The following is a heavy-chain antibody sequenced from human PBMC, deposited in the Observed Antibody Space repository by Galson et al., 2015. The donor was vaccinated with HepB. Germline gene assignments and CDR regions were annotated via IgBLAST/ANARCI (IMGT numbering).Heavy chain of an antibody. Sequence: SVKVSCKASGYAFSSFGISWVRQAPGQGLEWMGWISGKDGNTNYEQKLYGRVTITTDTSTSTAYMELKNLGSDDTAVYYCARDGDDFWSDTYHFGYWGQGTPVAVSS. J-gene: IGHJ4*02. D-gene: IGHD3-3*01. V-gene: IGHV1-18*04. CDR1: GYAFSSFG. CDR2: ISGKDGNT. CDR3: ARDGDDFWSDTYHFGY.